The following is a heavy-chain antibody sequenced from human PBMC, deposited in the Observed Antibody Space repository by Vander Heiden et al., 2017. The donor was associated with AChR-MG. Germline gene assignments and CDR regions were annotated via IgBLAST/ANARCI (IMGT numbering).Heavy chain of an antibody. Sequence: EVQLVESGGGLVKPGGSLRLSCAASGFTFSSSSMNWFRPAPGKGLEWVSSISSSSSYIYYADSVKGRFTISRDNAKNSLYLQMNSLRAEDTAVYYCAREEVTTIADYWGQGTLVTVSS. CDR1: GFTFSSSS. CDR2: ISSSSSYI. D-gene: IGHD4-4*01. CDR3: AREEVTTIADY. V-gene: IGHV3-21*01. J-gene: IGHJ4*02.